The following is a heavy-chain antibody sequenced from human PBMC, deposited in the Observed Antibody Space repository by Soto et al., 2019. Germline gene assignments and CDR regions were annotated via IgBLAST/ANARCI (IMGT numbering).Heavy chain of an antibody. CDR1: GYGFTTYG. Sequence: QVHLVQSGAEVKKPGASVKVSCKCSGYGFTTYGITWVRQAPGQGRERMAWISAHNGNTKYSQKLQGRVTVTRDTPTSTAYMELRRLRSDDTAVYYCASGRYGDYCRQAALVTFSS. CDR3: ASGRYGDY. D-gene: IGHD1-26*01. CDR2: ISAHNGNT. V-gene: IGHV1-18*01. J-gene: IGHJ4*02.